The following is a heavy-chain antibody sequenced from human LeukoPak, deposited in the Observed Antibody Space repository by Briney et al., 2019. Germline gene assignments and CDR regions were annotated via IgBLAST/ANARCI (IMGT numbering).Heavy chain of an antibody. CDR2: ISYDGSNK. V-gene: IGHV3-30*03. CDR3: ASERDCSGGSCYSGNGMDV. J-gene: IGHJ6*02. CDR1: GFTFSSYG. D-gene: IGHD2-15*01. Sequence: GGSLRLSCAASGFTFSSYGMHWVRQAPGKGLEWVAVISYDGSNKYYADSVKGRFTISRDNSKNTLYLQMNSLRAEDTAVYYCASERDCSGGSCYSGNGMDVWGQGTTVTVSS.